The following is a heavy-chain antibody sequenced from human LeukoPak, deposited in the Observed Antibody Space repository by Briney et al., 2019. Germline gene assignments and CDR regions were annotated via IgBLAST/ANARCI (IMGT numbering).Heavy chain of an antibody. Sequence: PSETLSLTCTVSGGSVSSNYYWGWIRQPPGKGLEWIGSICSGGNTCYNPSLESRVTISVDSSRSHFFLQLTSATAADTAVYFCARDGPWKSDCWGQGTLVTVSS. CDR3: ARDGPWKSDC. CDR1: GGSVSSNYY. V-gene: IGHV4-39*02. D-gene: IGHD1-1*01. CDR2: ICSGGNT. J-gene: IGHJ4*02.